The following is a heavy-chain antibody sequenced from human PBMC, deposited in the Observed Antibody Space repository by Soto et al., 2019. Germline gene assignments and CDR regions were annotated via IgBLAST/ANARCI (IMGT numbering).Heavy chain of an antibody. V-gene: IGHV3-74*01. CDR2: INSDGSAT. Sequence: EVQLVESGGDLIQPGGSLRLSCAASGFTFSTYWMHWVRQAPGKGLVWVSRINSDGSATTYADSVKGRFTISRDNAKNTVYLQMNSLSAEDTAVYFCAKGYNSGWFPLNDAFDIWGQGTMVTVSS. D-gene: IGHD6-19*01. J-gene: IGHJ3*02. CDR1: GFTFSTYW. CDR3: AKGYNSGWFPLNDAFDI.